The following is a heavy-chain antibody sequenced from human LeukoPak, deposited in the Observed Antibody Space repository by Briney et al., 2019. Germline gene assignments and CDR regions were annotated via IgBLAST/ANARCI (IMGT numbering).Heavy chain of an antibody. CDR2: IYHSGST. CDR3: ARDFHDILTGHYLGWFDP. J-gene: IGHJ5*02. Sequence: SETLSLTCTVSGYSISSGYCWGWIRQPPGKGLEWIGSIYHSGSTNYNPSLKSRVTISVDTSKNQFSLKLSSVTAADTAVYYCARDFHDILTGHYLGWFDPWGQGTLVTVSS. D-gene: IGHD3-9*01. CDR1: GYSISSGYC. V-gene: IGHV4-38-2*02.